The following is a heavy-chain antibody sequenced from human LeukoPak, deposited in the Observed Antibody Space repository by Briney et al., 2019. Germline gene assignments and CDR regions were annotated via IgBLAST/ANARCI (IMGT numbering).Heavy chain of an antibody. D-gene: IGHD3-22*01. J-gene: IGHJ4*02. CDR3: ARGYQLSYYYDSSGLDY. CDR1: GYTFTSYG. V-gene: IGHV1-18*01. CDR2: ISAYNGNT. Sequence: ASLKVCCKASGYTFTSYGISWVRQAPGQGLEWMGWISAYNGNTNYAQKLQGRVTMTTDTSTSTAYMELRSLRSDDTAVYYCARGYQLSYYYDSSGLDYWGQGTLVTVSS.